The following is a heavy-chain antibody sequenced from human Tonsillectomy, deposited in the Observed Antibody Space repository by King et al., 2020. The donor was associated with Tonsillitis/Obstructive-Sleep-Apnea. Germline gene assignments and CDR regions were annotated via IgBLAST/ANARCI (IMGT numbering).Heavy chain of an antibody. CDR2: IYWDDDK. Sequence: ITLKESGPTLVKPTQTLTLTCTFSGFSLSTSGVGVGWIRQPPGQALEWLALIYWDDDKRYSPSLKSRLTITKDTSKNQVVLTMTNMDPVDTATYYCARVTIFGVVIGYNWFDPWGQGTLVTVSS. J-gene: IGHJ5*02. D-gene: IGHD3-3*01. CDR1: GFSLSTSGVG. CDR3: ARVTIFGVVIGYNWFDP. V-gene: IGHV2-5*02.